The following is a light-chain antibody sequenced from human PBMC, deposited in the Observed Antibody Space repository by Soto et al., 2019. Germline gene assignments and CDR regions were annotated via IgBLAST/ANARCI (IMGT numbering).Light chain of an antibody. V-gene: IGKV1-12*02. J-gene: IGKJ5*01. CDR3: QQANSFPFT. Sequence: MTQSPATLSVSPGERATLSCRASQGISSWLAWYQQKPGKAPNLLIYTASSLQSGVPSRFSGSGSGTDFTLTISGLQPEDFATYYCQQANSFPFTFGQGTRLEIK. CDR1: QGISSW. CDR2: TAS.